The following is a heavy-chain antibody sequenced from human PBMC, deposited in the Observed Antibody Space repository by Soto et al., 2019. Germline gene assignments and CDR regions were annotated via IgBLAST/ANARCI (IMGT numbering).Heavy chain of an antibody. J-gene: IGHJ4*02. CDR1: ESTVSRDW. CDR2: INQEGSEK. CDR3: SGGVGDAF. Sequence: EVHLVESGGGLVQTGGSLRLSCAIFESTVSRDWMNWVRQAPGQGLEWVAHINQEGSEKYYVDSVKGRFTISRDNAKKSLSLQMNGLRPAATAMYYCSGGVGDAFWGQGTLVTVSS. V-gene: IGHV3-7*04. D-gene: IGHD1-26*01.